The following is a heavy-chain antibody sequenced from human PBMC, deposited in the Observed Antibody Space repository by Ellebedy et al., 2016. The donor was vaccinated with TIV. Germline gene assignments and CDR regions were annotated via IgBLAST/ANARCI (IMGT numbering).Heavy chain of an antibody. D-gene: IGHD4-17*01. V-gene: IGHV4-59*01. CDR1: GDSISGYY. J-gene: IGHJ4*02. Sequence: MPSETLSLTFTVSGDSISGYYWTWIRKPPGKGLEWIGSIYYSGSTNYNPSLKSRVTISVDTSKNQFSLKLTSVTAADTAVYYCARATSGDYLHFDYWGQGTLVTVSS. CDR2: IYYSGST. CDR3: ARATSGDYLHFDY.